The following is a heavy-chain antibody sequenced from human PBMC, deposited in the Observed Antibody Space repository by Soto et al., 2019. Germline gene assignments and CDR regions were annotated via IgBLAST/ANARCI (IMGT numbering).Heavy chain of an antibody. CDR3: ARTYSSSYGMDV. Sequence: ASVKVSCKASCFTFTSYGISWVRQAPGQGLEWMGWISAYNGNTNYAQKLQGRDTMTTDTSTSTAYMELRSLRSDDTAVYYCARTYSSSYGMDVWGQGTTVTVSS. CDR1: CFTFTSYG. J-gene: IGHJ6*02. V-gene: IGHV1-18*01. CDR2: ISAYNGNT. D-gene: IGHD6-13*01.